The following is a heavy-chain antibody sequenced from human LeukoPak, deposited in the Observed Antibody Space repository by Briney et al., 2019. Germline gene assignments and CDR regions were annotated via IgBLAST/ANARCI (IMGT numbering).Heavy chain of an antibody. CDR1: GGTFSSYA. CDR3: AKSQGIAAAGTLGH. D-gene: IGHD6-13*01. Sequence: ASVKVSCKASGGTFSSYAISWVRQAPGQGLEWMGRIIPILGIANYAQKFQGRVTITADKSTSTAYMELSSLRSEDTAVYYCAKSQGIAAAGTLGHWGQGTLVTASS. CDR2: IIPILGIA. V-gene: IGHV1-69*04. J-gene: IGHJ4*02.